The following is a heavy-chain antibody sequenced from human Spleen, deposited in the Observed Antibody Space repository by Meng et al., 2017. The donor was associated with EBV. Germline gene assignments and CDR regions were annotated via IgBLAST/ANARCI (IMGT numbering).Heavy chain of an antibody. CDR2: INTDGSST. D-gene: IGHD4-23*01. J-gene: IGHJ2*01. Sequence: QLVGHGGGVDHPGRSLTLACVASESPSGSDGRHWVRQAPGKGLEWVARINTDGSSTTYADSVKGRFTISRDNAKNTLYLQMNSLRAEDTAVYYCVREPTVGLIWYFDLWGRGTLVTVSS. CDR3: VREPTVGLIWYFDL. CDR1: ESPSGSDG. V-gene: IGHV3-74*01.